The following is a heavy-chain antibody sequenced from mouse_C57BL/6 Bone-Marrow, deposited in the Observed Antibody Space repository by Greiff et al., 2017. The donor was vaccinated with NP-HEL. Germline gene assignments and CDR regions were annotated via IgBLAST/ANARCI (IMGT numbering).Heavy chain of an antibody. D-gene: IGHD1-1*01. Sequence: VQLQQSGAELARPGASVKLSCKASGYTFTSYGISWVKQRTGQGLEWIGEIYPRSGNTYYNEKFKGKATLTADKSSSTAYMELRSLTSEDSAVYFCARASGYGSSYAMDYWGQGTSVTVSS. J-gene: IGHJ4*01. CDR3: ARASGYGSSYAMDY. V-gene: IGHV1-81*01. CDR1: GYTFTSYG. CDR2: IYPRSGNT.